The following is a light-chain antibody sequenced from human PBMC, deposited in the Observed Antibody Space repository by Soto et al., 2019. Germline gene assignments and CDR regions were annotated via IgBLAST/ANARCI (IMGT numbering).Light chain of an antibody. CDR1: QSLLQSNGYKY. CDR3: MQALQTPIT. J-gene: IGKJ5*01. V-gene: IGKV2-28*01. Sequence: DIVMTQSPLSLSVTPGESASISCRASQSLLQSNGYKYLDWYLQRPGQSPQLLIYLGSNRAHGVPDRFSGSGTGTDLTLKISGVEADDVGVYYCMQALQTPITFGQGTRLEIK. CDR2: LGS.